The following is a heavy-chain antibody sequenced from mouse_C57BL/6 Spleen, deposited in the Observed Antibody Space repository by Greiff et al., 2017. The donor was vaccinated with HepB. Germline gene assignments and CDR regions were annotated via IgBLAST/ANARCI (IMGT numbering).Heavy chain of an antibody. CDR2: IDPSDSYT. Sequence: QVQLQQPGAELVMPGASVKLSCKASGYTFTSYWMHWVKQRPGQGLEWIGEIDPSDSYTNYNQKFKGKSTLTVDKSSSTAYMQLSSLTSEDSAVYYCARGGSYQGYFDYWGQGTTLTVSS. V-gene: IGHV1-69*01. CDR3: ARGGSYQGYFDY. CDR1: GYTFTSYW. J-gene: IGHJ2*01. D-gene: IGHD1-1*02.